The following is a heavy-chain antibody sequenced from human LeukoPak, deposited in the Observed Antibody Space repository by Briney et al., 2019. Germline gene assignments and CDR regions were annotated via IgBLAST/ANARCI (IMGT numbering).Heavy chain of an antibody. V-gene: IGHV3-48*03. CDR3: AKHEYSSSWYRGYFQH. D-gene: IGHD6-13*01. CDR1: GFTFSSYE. J-gene: IGHJ1*01. CDR2: ISSSGSTI. Sequence: PGGSLRLSCAASGFTFSSYEMNWVRQAPGKGLEWVSYISSSGSTIYYADSVKGRFTISRDYAKNSLYLQMNSLRAEDTAVYYCAKHEYSSSWYRGYFQHWGQGTLVTVSS.